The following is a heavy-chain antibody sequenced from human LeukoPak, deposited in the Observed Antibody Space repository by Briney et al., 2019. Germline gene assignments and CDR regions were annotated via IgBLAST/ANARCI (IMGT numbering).Heavy chain of an antibody. J-gene: IGHJ4*02. CDR2: ISGSGGST. Sequence: GGSLRLSCAASGFTFSSYAMSWVRQAPGKGLEWVSAISGSGGSTYYADSVKGRFTISRDNSKNTLYLQMNSLRAEDTAIYYCAKLPGRGSDVDYWGQGTLVTVSS. CDR1: GFTFSSYA. CDR3: AKLPGRGSDVDY. V-gene: IGHV3-23*01. D-gene: IGHD2-21*02.